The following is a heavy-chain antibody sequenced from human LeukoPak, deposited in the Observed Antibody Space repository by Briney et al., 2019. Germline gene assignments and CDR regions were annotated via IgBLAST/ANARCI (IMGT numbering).Heavy chain of an antibody. CDR2: ISSSGSTI. CDR1: GFTFSSYE. D-gene: IGHD6-13*01. Sequence: GGSLRLSCAASGFTFSSYEMNWVRQAPGKGLEWVSYISSSGSTIYYADSVKGRFTISRDNAKNSLYLQMNSLRAEDTAVYYCAREGSPRYGKVVWGQGTMVTVSS. CDR3: AREGSPRYGKVV. V-gene: IGHV3-48*03. J-gene: IGHJ3*01.